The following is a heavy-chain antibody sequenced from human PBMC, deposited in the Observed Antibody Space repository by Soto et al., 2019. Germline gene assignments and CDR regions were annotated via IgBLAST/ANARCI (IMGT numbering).Heavy chain of an antibody. CDR2: ISHDGSKK. D-gene: IGHD3-22*01. CDR3: ATCTYYYDSGGYR. CDR1: GFTFNTYP. V-gene: IGHV3-30-3*01. Sequence: QVQLVESGGGVVQPGRSRRLSCAASGFTFNTYPMHWVRQAPGKGLEWVALISHDGSKKYYADSVKGRFTISRDNSENTLYLQLNNLRAEDTAVYYCATCTYYYDSGGYRWGQGTLVTVSS. J-gene: IGHJ4*02.